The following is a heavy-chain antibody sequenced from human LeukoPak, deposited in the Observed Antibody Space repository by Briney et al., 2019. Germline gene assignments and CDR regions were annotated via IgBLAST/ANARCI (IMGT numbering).Heavy chain of an antibody. D-gene: IGHD6-13*01. CDR2: ISSSSSYI. V-gene: IGHV3-21*01. CDR3: ARDLEQLVLWTNYGMDV. Sequence: GGSLRLSCAASGYTFSSYGMNWVRQAPGKGPWWVSSISSSSSYIYYADSVKGRFTISRDNAKNPLYLQMNSLRAEDTAVYYCARDLEQLVLWTNYGMDVWGQGTTVTVSS. J-gene: IGHJ6*02. CDR1: GYTFSSYG.